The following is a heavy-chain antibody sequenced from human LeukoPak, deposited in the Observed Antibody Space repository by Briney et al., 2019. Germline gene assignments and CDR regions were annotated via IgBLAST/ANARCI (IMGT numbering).Heavy chain of an antibody. D-gene: IGHD2-2*01. J-gene: IGHJ6*02. Sequence: SVKVSCKASGGTFSSYAISWVRQAPGQGLEWMGGIIPTFGTANYAQKFQGRVTITADESTSTAYMELSSLRSEDTAVYYCAVGYCSSTSCYGYYYYGMDVWGQGTTVTVSS. V-gene: IGHV1-69*01. CDR3: AVGYCSSTSCYGYYYYGMDV. CDR1: GGTFSSYA. CDR2: IIPTFGTA.